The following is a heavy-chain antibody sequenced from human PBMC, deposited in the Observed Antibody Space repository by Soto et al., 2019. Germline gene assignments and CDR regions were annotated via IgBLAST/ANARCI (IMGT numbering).Heavy chain of an antibody. V-gene: IGHV4-59*01. CDR1: GGSISSYY. Sequence: SETLSLTCTVSGGSISSYYWSWIRQPPGKGLEWIGYIYYSGSTNYNPSLKSRVTISVDTSKNQFSLKLSSVTAADTAVYYCARGPLQSRKKGHGPFDYWGQGTLVTVSS. CDR3: ARGPLQSRKKGHGPFDY. J-gene: IGHJ4*02. CDR2: IYYSGST.